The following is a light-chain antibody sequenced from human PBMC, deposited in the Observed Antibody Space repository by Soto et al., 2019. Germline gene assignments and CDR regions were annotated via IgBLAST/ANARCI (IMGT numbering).Light chain of an antibody. CDR3: QQRSNWPPIT. CDR2: DAS. Sequence: EIVMTQSPAALSVSPGERATLSCRASQSVSSSDLAWYQQKPGQAPRLLMYDASSRATGIPDRFSGSGSGTDFTLTIDNLEPEDFAIYYCQQRSNWPPITFGQGTRLEIK. J-gene: IGKJ5*01. V-gene: IGKV3D-20*02. CDR1: QSVSSSD.